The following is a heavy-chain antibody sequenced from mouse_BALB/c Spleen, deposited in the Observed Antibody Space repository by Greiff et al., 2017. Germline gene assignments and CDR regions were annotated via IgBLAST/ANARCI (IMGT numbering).Heavy chain of an antibody. CDR2: IWSGGST. J-gene: IGHJ3*01. CDR3: ARSYGGTSWFAY. V-gene: IGHV2-2*02. CDR1: GFSFTSYG. D-gene: IGHD1-1*02. Sequence: QVQLKESGPGLVQPSQSLSITCTASGFSFTSYGVHWVRQSPGKGLEWRGVIWSGGSTDYNAAFISRLSISKDNSKSQVFFKMNSLQANDTAIYYCARSYGGTSWFAYWGQGTLVTVSA.